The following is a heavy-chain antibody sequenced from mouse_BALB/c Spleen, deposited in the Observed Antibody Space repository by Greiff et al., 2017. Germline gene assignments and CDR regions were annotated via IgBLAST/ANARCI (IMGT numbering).Heavy chain of an antibody. D-gene: IGHD1-3*01. CDR3: AREGGKDYAMDY. V-gene: IGHV3-6*02. J-gene: IGHJ4*01. Sequence: EVQLVESGPGLVKPSQSLSLTCSVTGYSITSGYYWNWIRQFPGNKLEWMGYISYDGSNNYNPSLKNRISITRDTSKNQFFLKLNSVTTEDTATYYCAREGGKDYAMDYWGQGTSVTVSS. CDR1: GYSITSGYY. CDR2: ISYDGSN.